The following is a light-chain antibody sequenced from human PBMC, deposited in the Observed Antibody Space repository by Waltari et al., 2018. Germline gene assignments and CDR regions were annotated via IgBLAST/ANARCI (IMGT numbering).Light chain of an antibody. CDR2: GAS. CDR3: QQYDSVPPT. J-gene: IGKJ1*01. V-gene: IGKV3-15*01. Sequence: IVMTQSPATLSVSPGERATLPCRASQNVRSNLAWYQQKPGQAPRLLIYGASTRATDVPARFGGSGFGTEFTLTISSLQPEDAATYYCQQYDSVPPTFGQGTKVDIK. CDR1: QNVRSN.